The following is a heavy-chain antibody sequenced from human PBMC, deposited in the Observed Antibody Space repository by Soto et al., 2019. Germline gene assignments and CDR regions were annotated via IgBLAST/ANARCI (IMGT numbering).Heavy chain of an antibody. Sequence: ASVKVSCKTSGYTFTSYGISWVRQAPGQGLEWMGWISTDKGKTNYAQKFQGRVTMTTDTSTSTAYMELRSLRSDDTAVYYCATRSPAFDYWGQGTLVTSPQ. CDR1: GYTFTSYG. J-gene: IGHJ4*02. CDR3: ATRSPAFDY. V-gene: IGHV1-18*01. CDR2: ISTDKGKT.